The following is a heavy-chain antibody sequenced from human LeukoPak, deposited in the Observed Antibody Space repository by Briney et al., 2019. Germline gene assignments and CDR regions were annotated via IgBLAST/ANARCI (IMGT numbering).Heavy chain of an antibody. CDR3: ARADRLHGGPYLVGP. V-gene: IGHV1-2*02. CDR2: INPNSGGT. Sequence: ASVKVSCKTSGYSFTDYYMHWVRQAPGQGLEWMGWINPNSGGTSSAQKFQGRVTMTRDTSISTVYMEVSWLTSDDTAIYYCARADRLHGGPYLVGPWGQGTLVTVSS. D-gene: IGHD3-16*01. CDR1: GYSFTDYY. J-gene: IGHJ5*02.